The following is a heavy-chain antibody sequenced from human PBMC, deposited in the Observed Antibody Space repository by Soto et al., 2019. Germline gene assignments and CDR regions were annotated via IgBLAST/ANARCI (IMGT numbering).Heavy chain of an antibody. V-gene: IGHV1-18*01. CDR3: ARDLGDDYVWGSYRYTDWFDP. J-gene: IGHJ5*02. D-gene: IGHD3-16*02. CDR2: ISAYNGNT. CDR1: GYTFTSYG. Sequence: GASVKVSCKASGYTFTSYGISWVRQAPGQGLEWMGWISAYNGNTNYAQKLQGRVTMTTDTSTSTAYMELRSLRSDDTAVYYCARDLGDDYVWGSYRYTDWFDPWGQGTLVTVSS.